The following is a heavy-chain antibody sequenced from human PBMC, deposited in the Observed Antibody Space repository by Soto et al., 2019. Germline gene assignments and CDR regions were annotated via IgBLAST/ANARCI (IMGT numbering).Heavy chain of an antibody. CDR2: ISAYNGNT. Sequence: ASVKASCKASGYTFTSYGISWVRQAPGQGLEWMGWISAYNGNTNYAQKLQGRVTMTTDTSTSTAYMELRSLRSDDTAVYYCARVRSVTTPRGWFDPWGQGTLVTVSS. CDR3: ARVRSVTTPRGWFDP. D-gene: IGHD4-4*01. CDR1: GYTFTSYG. J-gene: IGHJ5*02. V-gene: IGHV1-18*04.